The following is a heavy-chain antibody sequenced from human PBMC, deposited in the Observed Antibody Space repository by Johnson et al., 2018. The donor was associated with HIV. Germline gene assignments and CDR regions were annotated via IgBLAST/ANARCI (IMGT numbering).Heavy chain of an antibody. V-gene: IGHV3-30*02. CDR3: AKDLFTEREDDVFDI. J-gene: IGHJ3*02. CDR1: GFTFSTYG. D-gene: IGHD1-26*01. CDR2: IRYDGSNK. Sequence: QVQLVESGGGVVQPGGSLRLSCAASGFTFSTYGMHWVRQSPGKGLAWMTLIRYDGSNKYYADSVKGRFTISRDNSKNTLYLQMNSLRAEDTAVYYCAKDLFTEREDDVFDIWGQGTMVTVSS.